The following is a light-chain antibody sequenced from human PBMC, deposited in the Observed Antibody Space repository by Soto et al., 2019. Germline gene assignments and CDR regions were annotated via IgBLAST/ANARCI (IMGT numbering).Light chain of an antibody. CDR1: QGVSSY. J-gene: IGKJ1*01. V-gene: IGKV1-8*01. CDR3: QQYDSYPQT. Sequence: AIRMTQSPSSFSASTGARVTITCRASQGVSSYLAWYQQKPGKAPKLLIYATSTLQNGVPSRFSGSGSGTDFTLTLICLQSEDFATYYCQQYDSYPQTFGQGTKVEIK. CDR2: ATS.